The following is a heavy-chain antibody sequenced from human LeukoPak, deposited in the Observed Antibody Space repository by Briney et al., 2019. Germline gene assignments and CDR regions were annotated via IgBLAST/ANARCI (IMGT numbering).Heavy chain of an antibody. J-gene: IGHJ4*02. CDR1: GYTFTSYY. V-gene: IGHV1-46*01. CDR3: ARTAARRFGY. D-gene: IGHD6-6*01. Sequence: ASVNVSCKASGYTFTSYYMHWVRQAPGQGLEWMGIINPSGGSTSYAQKFQGRVTMTRDTSTSTVYMELSSLRSDDTAVYYCARTAARRFGYWGQGTLVTVSS. CDR2: INPSGGST.